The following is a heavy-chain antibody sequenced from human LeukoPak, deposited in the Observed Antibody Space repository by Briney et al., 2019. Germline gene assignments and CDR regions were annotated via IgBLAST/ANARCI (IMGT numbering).Heavy chain of an antibody. V-gene: IGHV3-21*01. Sequence: GGSLRLSCAASGFTFSSYSMNWVRQAPGKGLEWVSSISSSSSYIYYADSVKGRFTISRDNAKNSLYLQMNSLRAEDTPVYYCARDMVGDYVFWGQGTLVTVSS. D-gene: IGHD4-17*01. CDR3: ARDMVGDYVF. CDR2: ISSSSSYI. J-gene: IGHJ4*02. CDR1: GFTFSSYS.